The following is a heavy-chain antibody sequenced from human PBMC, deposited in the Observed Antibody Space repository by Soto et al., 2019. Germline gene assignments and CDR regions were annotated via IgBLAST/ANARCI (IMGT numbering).Heavy chain of an antibody. Sequence: ASVKVSCKASGYTFFTYDISWVRQAPGQGLEWMGWISTYSGDTKYAQKFQGRVTMTTDTSTTTAYLELRSLRSDNTAVYYCARHHGPTTSENWFDPWGQGTLVTVSS. D-gene: IGHD5-12*01. V-gene: IGHV1-18*01. CDR2: ISTYSGDT. CDR1: GYTFFTYD. CDR3: ARHHGPTTSENWFDP. J-gene: IGHJ5*02.